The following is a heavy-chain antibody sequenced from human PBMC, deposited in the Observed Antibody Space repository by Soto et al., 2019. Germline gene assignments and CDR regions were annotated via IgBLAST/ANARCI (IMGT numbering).Heavy chain of an antibody. J-gene: IGHJ5*02. CDR3: ARDRVRQLVHAFSWFDP. D-gene: IGHD6-6*01. Sequence: GASVKVSCKASGGTFSSYAISWVRQAPGQGLEWMGGIIPIFGTANYAQKFQGRVTITADESTSTAYMELSSLRSEDTAVYYCARDRVRQLVHAFSWFDPWGQGTLVTVSS. CDR2: IIPIFGTA. CDR1: GGTFSSYA. V-gene: IGHV1-69*13.